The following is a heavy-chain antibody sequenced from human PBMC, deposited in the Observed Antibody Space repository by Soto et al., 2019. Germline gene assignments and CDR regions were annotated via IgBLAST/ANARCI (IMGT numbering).Heavy chain of an antibody. CDR2: IIPIFGTA. CDR3: ARGIVRGVITWGGY. J-gene: IGHJ4*02. CDR1: GGTFSSYA. V-gene: IGHV1-69*12. Sequence: QVQLVQSGAEVKKPGSSVKVSCKASGGTFSSYAISWVRQAPGQGLEWMGGIIPIFGTANYAQKFQGRVTINALEYXSTAYMELSSLRSEDTAVYYCARGIVRGVITWGGYWGQGTLVTVSS. D-gene: IGHD3-10*01.